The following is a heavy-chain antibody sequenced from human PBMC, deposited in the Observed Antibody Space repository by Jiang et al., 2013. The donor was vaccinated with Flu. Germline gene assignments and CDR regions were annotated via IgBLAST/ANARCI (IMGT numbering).Heavy chain of an antibody. D-gene: IGHD3-10*01. V-gene: IGHV1-2*04. Sequence: GAEVKKPGASVKVSCKASGYTFTGYYMHWVRQAPGQGLEWMGWINPNSGGTNYAQKFQGWVTMTRDTSISTAYMELSRLRSDDTAVYYCARVRDNYYGSGSYPFFDYWGQGTLVTVSS. CDR2: INPNSGGT. J-gene: IGHJ4*02. CDR1: GYTFTGYY. CDR3: ARVRDNYYGSGSYPFFDY.